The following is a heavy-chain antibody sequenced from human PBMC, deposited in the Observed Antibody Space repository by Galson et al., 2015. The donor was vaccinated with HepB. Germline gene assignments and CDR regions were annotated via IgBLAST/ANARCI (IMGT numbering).Heavy chain of an antibody. Sequence: PALVKPTQTLTLTCAFSGFSFTSSGVAVGWVRQPPGKALEWLALLYWDDDERYSPSLRTRLTITKDTSKDQVVLTMTNMDPSDTGTYYCVLISHEMYLQLSSAFDFWGQGTMVTVSS. D-gene: IGHD2/OR15-2a*01. CDR3: VLISHEMYLQLSSAFDF. CDR2: LYWDDDE. CDR1: GFSFTSSGVA. V-gene: IGHV2-5*04. J-gene: IGHJ3*01.